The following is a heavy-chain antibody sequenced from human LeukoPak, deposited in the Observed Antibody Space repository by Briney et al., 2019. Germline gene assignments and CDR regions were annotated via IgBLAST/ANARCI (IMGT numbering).Heavy chain of an antibody. V-gene: IGHV3-21*01. CDR2: ISSSSSYI. Sequence: GGSLRLSCAASGFTFSSYGMSWVRQAPGKGLEWVSSISSSSSYIYYSDSVKGRFTISRDNVKNSLYLQMNSLKADDTAVYYCTRGAGTGWRFDSWGQGTLVTVSS. CDR1: GFTFSSYG. D-gene: IGHD6-19*01. CDR3: TRGAGTGWRFDS. J-gene: IGHJ4*02.